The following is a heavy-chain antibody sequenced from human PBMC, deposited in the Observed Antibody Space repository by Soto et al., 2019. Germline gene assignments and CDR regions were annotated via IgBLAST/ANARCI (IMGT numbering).Heavy chain of an antibody. CDR3: ARHYCSSTSCYPVYYYYYGMDV. CDR2: IYPGDSDT. J-gene: IGHJ6*02. CDR1: GYSFTSYW. D-gene: IGHD2-2*01. Sequence: GESLKISCKGSGYSFTSYWIGWVRQMPGKGLEWMGIIYPGDSDTRYSPSFQGQVTISADKSISTAYLQWSSLKASDTAMYYCARHYCSSTSCYPVYYYYYGMDVWGQGTTVSVSS. V-gene: IGHV5-51*01.